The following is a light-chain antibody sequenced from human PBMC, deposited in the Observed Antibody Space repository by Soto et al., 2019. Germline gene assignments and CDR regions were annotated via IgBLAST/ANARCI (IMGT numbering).Light chain of an antibody. CDR1: QSISSW. Sequence: DSQMTQSPSTLSASLGDRVTITCRASQSISSWLAWYQQKPGKAPKLLIYKASSLESGVPSRFSGSGSGTEFTLTISSLQPDDFATYYCQQYNSYRITFGQGTRLEIK. V-gene: IGKV1-5*03. CDR2: KAS. J-gene: IGKJ5*01. CDR3: QQYNSYRIT.